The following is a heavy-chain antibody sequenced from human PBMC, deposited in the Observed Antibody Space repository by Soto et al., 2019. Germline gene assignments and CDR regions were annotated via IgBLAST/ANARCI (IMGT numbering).Heavy chain of an antibody. Sequence: ASVKVSCKASGYTFTNYYMHWVRQAPGQGLEWMGIINPSGGSTSYAQKFQGRVTMTRDTSTSTVYMELSSLRSEDTAVYYCARDTNTIRYYDSSGYLNWFDTWGQGTLVTVSS. J-gene: IGHJ5*02. CDR2: INPSGGST. CDR3: ARDTNTIRYYDSSGYLNWFDT. CDR1: GYTFTNYY. V-gene: IGHV1-46*03. D-gene: IGHD3-22*01.